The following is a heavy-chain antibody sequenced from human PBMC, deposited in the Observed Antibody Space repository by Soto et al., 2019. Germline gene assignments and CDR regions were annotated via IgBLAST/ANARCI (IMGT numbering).Heavy chain of an antibody. CDR1: GGSFSGYY. CDR2: INHSGST. Sequence: SETLSLTCAVYGGSFSGYYWSWIRQPPGKGLEWIGEINHSGSTNYNPSLKSRVTISVDTSKNQFSLKLSSVTAADTAVYYCARAGITRTSHLAYWGQGTLVTV. V-gene: IGHV4-34*01. D-gene: IGHD1-20*01. CDR3: ARAGITRTSHLAY. J-gene: IGHJ4*02.